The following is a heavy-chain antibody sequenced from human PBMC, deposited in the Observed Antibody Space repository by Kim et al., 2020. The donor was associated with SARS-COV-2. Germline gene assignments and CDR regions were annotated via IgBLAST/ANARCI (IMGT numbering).Heavy chain of an antibody. CDR2: TTRSGDGS. CDR3: GKNGRNYGADH. D-gene: IGHD1-7*01. CDR1: GFTFSDYA. J-gene: IGHJ5*02. V-gene: IGHV3-64D*06. Sequence: GGSLRLSCSGSGFTFSDYALHWVRPAPGKGLQYVSATTRSGDGSFYAGSVEGRFTISRDNSKNTLYLQMNSLRVEDTSVYYCGKNGRNYGADHWGQGTRVIVSS.